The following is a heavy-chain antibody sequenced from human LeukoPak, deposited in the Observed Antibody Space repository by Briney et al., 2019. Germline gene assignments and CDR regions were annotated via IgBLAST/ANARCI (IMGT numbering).Heavy chain of an antibody. CDR2: IYYSGST. D-gene: IGHD1-1*01. V-gene: IGHV4-39*07. CDR3: ARAKLERRWRWFDP. CDR1: GGSISSSSYY. J-gene: IGHJ5*02. Sequence: KPSETLSLTCTVSGGSISSSSYYWGWIRQPPGKGLEWIGSIYYSGSTYYNPSLKSRVTISVDTSKNQFSLKLSPVTAADTAVYYCARAKLERRWRWFDPWGQGTLVTVSS.